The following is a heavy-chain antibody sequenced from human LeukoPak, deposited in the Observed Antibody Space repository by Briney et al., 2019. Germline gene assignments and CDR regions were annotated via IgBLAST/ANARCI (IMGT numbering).Heavy chain of an antibody. CDR2: ISSSSSYI. CDR1: GFTFSSYS. CDR3: ARDYGGNSGWYFDL. V-gene: IGHV3-21*01. Sequence: GGSLRLSWAASGFTFSSYSMNWVRQAPGKGLEWVSSISSSSSYIYYADSVKGRFTISRDNAKNSLYLQMNSLRAEDTAVYYCARDYGGNSGWYFDLWGRGTLVTVSS. J-gene: IGHJ2*01. D-gene: IGHD4-23*01.